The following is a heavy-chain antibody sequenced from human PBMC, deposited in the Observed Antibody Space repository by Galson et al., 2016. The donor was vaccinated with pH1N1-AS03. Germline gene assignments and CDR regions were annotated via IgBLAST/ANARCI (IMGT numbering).Heavy chain of an antibody. Sequence: SLRLSCAASGFTFSGYSMSWVRQAPGKGLEWLSGISRDGARTDYRDSVRGRFTVSRDNSKSTLFLQMNSLRAEDTAVYYCAKDRVYNDNMWVFDYCGQGTLVTVAS. CDR3: AKDRVYNDNMWVFDY. J-gene: IGHJ4*02. CDR1: GFTFSGYS. D-gene: IGHD5-24*01. CDR2: ISRDGART. V-gene: IGHV3-23*01.